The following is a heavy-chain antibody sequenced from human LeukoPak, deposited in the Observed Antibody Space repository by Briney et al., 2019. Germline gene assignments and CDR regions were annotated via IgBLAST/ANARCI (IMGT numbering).Heavy chain of an antibody. CDR1: GFTFSSYE. CDR2: ISSSGSTI. V-gene: IGHV3-48*03. J-gene: IGHJ6*04. CDR3: AELGITMIGGV. Sequence: GVSLRLSCAASGFTFSSYEMDWVRQAPGKGLEWVSYISSSGSTIYYADSVKGRFTISRDNAKNSLYLQMNSLRAEDTAVYYCAELGITMIGGVWGKGTTVTISS. D-gene: IGHD3-10*02.